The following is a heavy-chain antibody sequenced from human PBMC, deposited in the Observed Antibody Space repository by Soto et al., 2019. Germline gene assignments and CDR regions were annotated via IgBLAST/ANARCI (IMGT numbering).Heavy chain of an antibody. CDR2: INPNSGGT. CDR1: GYTFTGYY. J-gene: IGHJ1*01. D-gene: IGHD6-19*01. CDR3: ASAVSSGWYTLYFQH. V-gene: IGHV1-2*02. Sequence: ASVKVSCKASGYTFTGYYMHWVRQAPGQGLEWMGWINPNSGGTNYAQKFQGRVTMTRDTSISTAYMELSRLRSDDTAVYYCASAVSSGWYTLYFQHWGQGTLVTVSS.